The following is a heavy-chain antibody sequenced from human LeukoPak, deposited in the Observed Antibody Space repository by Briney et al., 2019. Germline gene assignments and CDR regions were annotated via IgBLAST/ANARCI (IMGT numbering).Heavy chain of an antibody. CDR1: GGSISNYY. Sequence: SETLSLTCTVSGGSISNYYWNWIRQPPGKGLEWIGYIYYSGTTNYNPSLKSRVSMSVDTSKNQFSLKLSSVTAADTAVYYCASGTAKFGELLSVWGQGTLVTVSS. D-gene: IGHD3-10*02. CDR3: ASGTAKFGELLSV. V-gene: IGHV4-59*01. J-gene: IGHJ4*02. CDR2: IYYSGTT.